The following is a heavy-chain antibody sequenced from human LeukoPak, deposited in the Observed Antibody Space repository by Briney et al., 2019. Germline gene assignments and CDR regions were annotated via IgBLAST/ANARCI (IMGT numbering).Heavy chain of an antibody. CDR2: ISSSSSYI. J-gene: IGHJ4*02. Sequence: GGSLRLSCGASGFTFSSYSMNWVRQAPGKGLEWVSSISSSSSYIYYADSVKGRFTISRDNAKNSLYLQMNSLRAEDTAVYYCARDPTTVTTDSFYWGQGTLVTVSS. D-gene: IGHD4-17*01. V-gene: IGHV3-21*01. CDR3: ARDPTTVTTDSFY. CDR1: GFTFSSYS.